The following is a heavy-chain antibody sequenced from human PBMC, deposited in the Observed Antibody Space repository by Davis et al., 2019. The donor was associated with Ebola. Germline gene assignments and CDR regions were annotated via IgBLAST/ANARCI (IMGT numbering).Heavy chain of an antibody. V-gene: IGHV3-30-3*01. CDR3: ARDAHSSSSGYYYYYMDV. Sequence: GESLKISCAASGFTFSSYWMSWVRQAPGKGLEWVAVISYDGSNKYYADSVKGRFTISRDNSKNTLYLQMNSLRAEDTAVYYCARDAHSSSSGYYYYYMDVWGKGTTVTVSS. CDR1: GFTFSSYW. D-gene: IGHD6-6*01. J-gene: IGHJ6*03. CDR2: ISYDGSNK.